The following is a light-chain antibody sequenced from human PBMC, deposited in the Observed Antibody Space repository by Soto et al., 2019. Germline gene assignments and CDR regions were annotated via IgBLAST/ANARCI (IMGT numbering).Light chain of an antibody. J-gene: IGKJ1*01. CDR3: QQYHIWPSWT. CDR2: GAS. V-gene: IGKV3-15*01. Sequence: EIVLTQSPATLSVSLGDSATLSCRASQSISLSLAWYQMRPGQVPRLLIYGASTRASDIPARFSGSGSGTVFTLTISSLQSEDFAVYFCQQYHIWPSWTFGQGTKV. CDR1: QSISLS.